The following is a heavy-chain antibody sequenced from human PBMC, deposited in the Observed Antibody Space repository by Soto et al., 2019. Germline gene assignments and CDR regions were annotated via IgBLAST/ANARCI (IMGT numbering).Heavy chain of an antibody. J-gene: IGHJ4*02. D-gene: IGHD3-3*01. CDR2: IYYSGST. V-gene: IGHV4-30-4*01. CDR1: GGSISSGDYY. Sequence: PSETLSLTCTVSGGSISSGDYYWSWIRRPPGKGLEWIGYIYYSGSTYYNPSLKSRVTISVDTSKNQFSLKLSSVTAADTAVYYCARGRYDFWSGYYFLLLTFDYWGQGTLVTVSS. CDR3: ARGRYDFWSGYYFLLLTFDY.